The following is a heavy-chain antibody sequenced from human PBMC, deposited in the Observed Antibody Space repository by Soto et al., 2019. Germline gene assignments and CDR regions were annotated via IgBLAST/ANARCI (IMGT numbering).Heavy chain of an antibody. CDR2: IYYSGRT. V-gene: IGHV4-59*01. CDR3: AGAWGRVFYY. D-gene: IGHD3-16*01. J-gene: IGHJ4*02. Sequence: QVQLQESGPGLVKPSETLSLTCTVSGGSISSYYWSWIRQPPGKGLEWIGYIYYSGRTNHNPSLKSRVTISVDTSKNQFSLKLSSVTAADTAVYYCAGAWGRVFYYWGQGSLVTDSS. CDR1: GGSISSYY.